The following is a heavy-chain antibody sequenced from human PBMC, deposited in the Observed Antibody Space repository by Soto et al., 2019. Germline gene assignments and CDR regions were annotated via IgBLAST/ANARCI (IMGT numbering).Heavy chain of an antibody. CDR1: GGSISSGGYY. V-gene: IGHV4-31*03. CDR2: IYYSGST. D-gene: IGHD3-10*01. Sequence: SETLSLTCTVSGGSISSGGYYWSWIRQHPGKGLEWIGYIYYSGSTYYNPSLKSRVTISIDTSKNQFSLKVTSVTAADTAVYYCARSKVSGSGSYYAPDFYYHYGMDVWGQGTTVTVSS. J-gene: IGHJ6*02. CDR3: ARSKVSGSGSYYAPDFYYHYGMDV.